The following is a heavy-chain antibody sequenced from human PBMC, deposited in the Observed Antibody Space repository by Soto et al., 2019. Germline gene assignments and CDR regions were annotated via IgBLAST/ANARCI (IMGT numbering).Heavy chain of an antibody. CDR3: ARFYDSSGYGFDYFDY. CDR2: IKQDGSEK. CDR1: GFTFSSYW. D-gene: IGHD3-22*01. J-gene: IGHJ4*02. V-gene: IGHV3-7*01. Sequence: TGGSLRLSCAASGFTFSSYWMSWVRQAPGKGLEWVANIKQDGSEKYYVDSVKGRFTISRDNAKNSLYLQMNSLRAEDTAVYYCARFYDSSGYGFDYFDYWGQGTLVTVSS.